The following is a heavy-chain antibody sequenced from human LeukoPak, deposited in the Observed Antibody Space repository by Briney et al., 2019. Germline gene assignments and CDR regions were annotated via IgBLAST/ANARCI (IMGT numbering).Heavy chain of an antibody. Sequence: PSETLSLTCSVSGGSISSYHWSWIRQSPEKGLEYIGCFRYTGSTNYNPSLRSRVTISVDTSKNQVSLKLSSVTAADTAVYYCARHKDSGTYPLDYWGQGTLVTVSS. CDR3: ARHKDSGTYPLDY. CDR2: FRYTGST. V-gene: IGHV4-59*08. CDR1: GGSISSYH. D-gene: IGHD3-10*01. J-gene: IGHJ4*02.